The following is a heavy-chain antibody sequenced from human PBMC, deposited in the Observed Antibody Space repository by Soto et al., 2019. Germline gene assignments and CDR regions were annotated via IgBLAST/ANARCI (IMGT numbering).Heavy chain of an antibody. Sequence: PSETLSLTCTVSGGSISSGDYYWSWIRQPPGKGLEWIGYIYYSGSTYYNPSLKSRVTISVDTSKNQFSLKLSSVTAADTAVYYCARDTYYDILTGYRYFDYYGMDVWGQGTTVTVS. J-gene: IGHJ6*02. CDR1: GGSISSGDYY. D-gene: IGHD3-9*01. CDR2: IYYSGST. V-gene: IGHV4-30-4*01. CDR3: ARDTYYDILTGYRYFDYYGMDV.